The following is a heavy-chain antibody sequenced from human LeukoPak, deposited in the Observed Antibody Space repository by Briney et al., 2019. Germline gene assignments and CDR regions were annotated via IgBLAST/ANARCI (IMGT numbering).Heavy chain of an antibody. CDR3: ARGTLVRSAARPDYYYYYYMDV. D-gene: IGHD6-6*01. V-gene: IGHV6-1*01. J-gene: IGHJ6*03. CDR2: TYYRSKWYN. Sequence: SQTLSLTCAISGDSVSSNSAAWNWIRQSPSRGLEWLGRTYYRSKWYNDYAVSVKSRITINPDTSKNQFSLQLNSVTPEDTAVYYCARGTLVRSAARPDYYYYYYMDVWGKGTTVTVSS. CDR1: GDSVSSNSAA.